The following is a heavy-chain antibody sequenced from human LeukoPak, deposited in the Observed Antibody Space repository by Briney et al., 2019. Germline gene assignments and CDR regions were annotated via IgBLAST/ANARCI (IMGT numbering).Heavy chain of an antibody. Sequence: ASVKVSCKASGYTFTGYYMHWLRQAPGQGLEWMGWINPNSGCTNYAQKFQGRVTMTTDTSTSTAYMELRSLRSDDTAVYYCARDRTVRGVIGYWGQGTLVTVSS. CDR3: ARDRTVRGVIGY. CDR2: INPNSGCT. D-gene: IGHD3-10*01. J-gene: IGHJ4*02. CDR1: GYTFTGYY. V-gene: IGHV1-2*02.